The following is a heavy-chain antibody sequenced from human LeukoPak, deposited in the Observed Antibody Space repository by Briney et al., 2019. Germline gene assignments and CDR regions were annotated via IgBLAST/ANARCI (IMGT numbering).Heavy chain of an antibody. Sequence: SETLSLTCTVSGGSISIYYWSWIRQPPGKGLEWIGYIYYSGSTNYNPSLKSRVTISVDTSKNQFSLKLGSVTAADTAVYYCASSTSSWIGNSFDYWGQGTLVTVSS. V-gene: IGHV4-59*08. CDR1: GGSISIYY. D-gene: IGHD6-13*01. CDR3: ASSTSSWIGNSFDY. CDR2: IYYSGST. J-gene: IGHJ4*02.